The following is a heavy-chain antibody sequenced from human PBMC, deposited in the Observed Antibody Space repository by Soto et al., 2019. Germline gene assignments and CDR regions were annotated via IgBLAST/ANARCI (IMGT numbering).Heavy chain of an antibody. D-gene: IGHD1-1*01. CDR3: AKQTSNDTWYGGIDY. Sequence: SETLSLTCTVSGGSISSSSYYWGWIRQPPGKGLEWIGSIYYSGSPYYNPSLKSRVTISVDTSKNQFSLKLSSVTPGDTAIYYCAKQTSNDTWYGGIDYWGQGSMVT. J-gene: IGHJ4*02. V-gene: IGHV4-39*01. CDR1: GGSISSSSYY. CDR2: IYYSGSP.